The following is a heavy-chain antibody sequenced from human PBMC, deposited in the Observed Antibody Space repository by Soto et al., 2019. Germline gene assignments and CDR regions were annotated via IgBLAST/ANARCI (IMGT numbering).Heavy chain of an antibody. Sequence: QVQLVESGGGVVQPGRSLRLSCAASGFTFTNYGMHWVRQAPGKGLEWVAVIDYDGINKYYADSVKGRFTISRDNSKDKVYLQMNSMRAEDTAVYHCARDWGGPTRKRNVAPDFWGQGTLVTVSS. CDR2: IDYDGINK. D-gene: IGHD7-27*01. J-gene: IGHJ4*02. V-gene: IGHV3-33*01. CDR3: ARDWGGPTRKRNVAPDF. CDR1: GFTFTNYG.